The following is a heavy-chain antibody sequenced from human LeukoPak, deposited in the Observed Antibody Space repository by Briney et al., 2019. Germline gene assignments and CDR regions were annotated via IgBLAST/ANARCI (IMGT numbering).Heavy chain of an antibody. J-gene: IGHJ4*02. D-gene: IGHD1-1*01. CDR1: GYIFANYW. CDR2: VYPDASDT. V-gene: IGHV5-51*01. Sequence: GDSLNISGKASGYIFANYWIAWVGQMPGKGLDCMGIVYPDASDTRYSPSFRGQVTISAAKSINTAYLQWNSLKASDTTIYYCARRLGTGTPEFWGERTLVTVSS. CDR3: ARRLGTGTPEF.